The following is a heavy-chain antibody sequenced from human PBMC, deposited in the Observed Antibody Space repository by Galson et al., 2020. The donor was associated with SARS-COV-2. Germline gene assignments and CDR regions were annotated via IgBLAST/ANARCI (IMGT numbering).Heavy chain of an antibody. J-gene: IGHJ5*02. Sequence: SGPTLVKPTQTLTLTCTFSGFSLSTSGMCVSWIRQPPGKALEWLALLDWDDDKYYSTSLKTRLTISKDTSKNQVVLTMTNMDPVDTATYYWARTMIVVLGGYNWFDPGGHGTLVTVSS. V-gene: IGHV2-70*01. CDR3: ARTMIVVLGGYNWFDP. D-gene: IGHD3-22*01. CDR1: GFSLSTSGMC. CDR2: LDWDDDK.